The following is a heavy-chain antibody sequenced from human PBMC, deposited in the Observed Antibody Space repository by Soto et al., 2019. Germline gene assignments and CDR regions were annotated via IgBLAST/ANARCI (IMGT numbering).Heavy chain of an antibody. Sequence: QVQLQESGPGLVKPSQTLSLTCTVSGGSISSGGYYWSWIRQHPGKGLEWIAYIYYSGSTYYNPSLRSRVTISVDTSKNQFSLKLTSVTAADTAVYYCARGVLESGASCYFDYWGQGTLVTVSS. V-gene: IGHV4-31*03. D-gene: IGHD2-15*01. CDR3: ARGVLESGASCYFDY. J-gene: IGHJ4*02. CDR1: GGSISSGGYY. CDR2: IYYSGST.